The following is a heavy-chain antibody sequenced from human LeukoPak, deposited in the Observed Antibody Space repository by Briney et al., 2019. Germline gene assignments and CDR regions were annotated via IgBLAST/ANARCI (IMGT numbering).Heavy chain of an antibody. J-gene: IGHJ4*02. CDR2: INHSGST. V-gene: IGHV4-34*01. Sequence: SETLSLTCAVYGGSFSGYYWNWIRQPPGKGLEWIGEINHSGSTNYNPSLKSRVTISVDTSKNQFSLKLSSVTAADTAVYYCARGGIPYYYGSGSYFGYWGQGTLVTVSS. CDR3: ARGGIPYYYGSGSYFGY. CDR1: GGSFSGYY. D-gene: IGHD3-10*01.